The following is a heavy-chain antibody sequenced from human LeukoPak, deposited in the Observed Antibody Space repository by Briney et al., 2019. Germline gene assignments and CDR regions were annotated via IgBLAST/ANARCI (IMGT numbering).Heavy chain of an antibody. D-gene: IGHD6-13*01. Sequence: SGTLSLTCAVSGGSINSTNWWSWVRQPPGKGLEWIGEMYQSGNARYNPSLKSRVTISADKSKNQFSLKVSSVTAADTAVYYCASGDTNNWYAVFDYWGQGTLVTVSS. J-gene: IGHJ4*02. V-gene: IGHV4-4*02. CDR2: MYQSGNA. CDR3: ASGDTNNWYAVFDY. CDR1: GGSINSTNW.